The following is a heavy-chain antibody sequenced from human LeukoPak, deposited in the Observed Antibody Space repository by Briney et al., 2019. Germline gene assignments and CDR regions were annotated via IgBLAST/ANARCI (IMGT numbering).Heavy chain of an antibody. J-gene: IGHJ4*02. V-gene: IGHV1-24*01. D-gene: IGHD5-12*01. CDR1: GYTLTELS. Sequence: ASVKVSCKVSGYTLTELSMHWVRQAPGKGLEWMGGFDPEDSETIYAQKFQGRVTMTEDTSTDTAYMELSSLRSEDTAVYYCATKPLRYSGYDYRDYWGQGTLVTVSS. CDR2: FDPEDSET. CDR3: ATKPLRYSGYDYRDY.